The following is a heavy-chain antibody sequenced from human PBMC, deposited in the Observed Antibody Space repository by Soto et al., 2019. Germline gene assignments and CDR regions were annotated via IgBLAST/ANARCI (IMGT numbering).Heavy chain of an antibody. V-gene: IGHV3-33*01. CDR2: IWFDGSKK. J-gene: IGHJ4*02. Sequence: GALRLSCAASGFTFSGYGMHWVRQAPGKGLEWVAVIWFDGSKKYYADSVKGRFTISRDNSKNTLYLQMNSLRAEDTAVYYCARDRSSWYLFDYWGQGALVTVSS. D-gene: IGHD6-13*01. CDR1: GFTFSGYG. CDR3: ARDRSSWYLFDY.